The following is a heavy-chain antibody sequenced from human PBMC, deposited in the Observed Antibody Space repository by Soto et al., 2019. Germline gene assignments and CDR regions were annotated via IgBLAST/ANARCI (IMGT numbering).Heavy chain of an antibody. D-gene: IGHD2-15*01. J-gene: IGHJ4*02. Sequence: SETLSLTCAVYGGSFSGYYWSWIRQPPGKGLEWIGEINHSGSTNYNPSLKSRVTISVDTSKNQFSLKLSSVTAADTAVYYCARGPLPGLLMFYYWGQRTLVTVSS. V-gene: IGHV4-34*01. CDR2: INHSGST. CDR1: GGSFSGYY. CDR3: ARGPLPGLLMFYY.